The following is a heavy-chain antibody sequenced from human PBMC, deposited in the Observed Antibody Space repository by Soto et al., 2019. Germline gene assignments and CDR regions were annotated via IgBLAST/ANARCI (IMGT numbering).Heavy chain of an antibody. J-gene: IGHJ5*02. CDR3: ARRVYNWNYGGWFDP. CDR1: GYTFTGYY. Sequence: ASVKVSCKASGYTFTGYYMHWVRQAPGQGLEWMGWINPNSGGTNYAQKFQGWVTMTRDTSISTAYMELSRLRSDDTAVYYCARRVYNWNYGGWFDPWGQGTLVTVSS. V-gene: IGHV1-2*04. D-gene: IGHD1-7*01. CDR2: INPNSGGT.